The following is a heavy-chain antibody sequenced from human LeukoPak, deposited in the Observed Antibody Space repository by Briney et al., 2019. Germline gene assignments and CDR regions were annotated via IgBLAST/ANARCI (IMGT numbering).Heavy chain of an antibody. D-gene: IGHD2-15*01. CDR3: ARLYCSGGSCAAGFDY. Sequence: SETLSLTCTVSGGSISSSSYYWGWIRQPPGKGLEWIGSIYYSGSTYYNPSLTSRVTISVDTSKNQFSLKLSSVTAADTAVYYCARLYCSGGSCAAGFDYWAQGTLVTVSS. J-gene: IGHJ4*02. CDR1: GGSISSSSYY. V-gene: IGHV4-39*01. CDR2: IYYSGST.